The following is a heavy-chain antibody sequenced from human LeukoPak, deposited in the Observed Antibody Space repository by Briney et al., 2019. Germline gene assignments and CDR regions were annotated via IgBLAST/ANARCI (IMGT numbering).Heavy chain of an antibody. Sequence: GGSLRLSCAPSGFTLNSQYMSWVRQAPGKGLEGVSVIYTGGTTHYADSVKGRFTISRDNAKNTLYLQMNSLRAEDTAVYYCARRKVVSAYCYGMDVWGQGTTVTVSS. V-gene: IGHV3-66*01. D-gene: IGHD2-2*01. CDR3: ARRKVVSAYCYGMDV. CDR1: GFTLNSQY. CDR2: IYTGGTT. J-gene: IGHJ6*02.